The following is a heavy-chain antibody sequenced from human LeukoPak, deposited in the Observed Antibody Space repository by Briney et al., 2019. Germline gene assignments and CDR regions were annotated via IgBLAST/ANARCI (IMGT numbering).Heavy chain of an antibody. CDR2: IYTSGST. Sequence: SQTLSLTCTVSGGAISSDTYYWSWIRQPAGKGLEWIGRIYTSGSTNYNPSLKSRVTISLDTSKNQFSLKLSSVTAADTAVYYCTRELGIWGQGTLVTVSP. CDR3: TRELGI. CDR1: GGAISSDTYY. J-gene: IGHJ4*02. V-gene: IGHV4-61*02.